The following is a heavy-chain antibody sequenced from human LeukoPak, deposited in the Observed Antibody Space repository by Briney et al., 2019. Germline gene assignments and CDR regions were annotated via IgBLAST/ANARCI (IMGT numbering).Heavy chain of an antibody. CDR1: GFIFSSYA. D-gene: IGHD3-22*01. CDR2: ISGSGGTT. J-gene: IGHJ4*02. CDR3: AKRPYDSGAYYLDY. Sequence: PGGSLRLSCAASGFIFSSYAMYWARQAPGKGLEWVSAISGSGGTTMYADSVKGRFTISRDNSKNTLYLQMNSLRAEDTAVYYCAKRPYDSGAYYLDYWGQGTLVTVSS. V-gene: IGHV3-23*01.